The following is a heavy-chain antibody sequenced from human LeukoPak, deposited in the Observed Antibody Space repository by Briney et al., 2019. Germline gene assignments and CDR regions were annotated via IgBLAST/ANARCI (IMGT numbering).Heavy chain of an antibody. CDR1: GGSISSYY. V-gene: IGHV4-59*01. CDR2: IYYSGST. CDR3: ASGFSSTTFLIDC. J-gene: IGHJ4*02. Sequence: PSETLSLTCTVSGGSISSYYWSWIRQPPGKGLEWIGYIYYSGSTNYNPSLKSRVTISVDTSKNQFSLKLSSVTAADTAVYYCASGFSSTTFLIDCWGQGTLVTVSS. D-gene: IGHD2-2*01.